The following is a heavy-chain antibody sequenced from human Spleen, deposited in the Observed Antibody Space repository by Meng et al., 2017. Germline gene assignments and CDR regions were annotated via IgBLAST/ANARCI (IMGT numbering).Heavy chain of an antibody. CDR1: GFTFDDYA. CDR3: AKADIVVVPAALEY. J-gene: IGHJ4*02. Sequence: SLKISCAASGFTFDDYAMHWVRQAPGTGLEWVSGMSWSSSSICYADSVKGRFTISRDNAKNSLYLQMNSLRAEDTALYYCAKADIVVVPAALEYWGQGTLVTVSS. V-gene: IGHV3-9*01. D-gene: IGHD2-2*01. CDR2: MSWSSSSI.